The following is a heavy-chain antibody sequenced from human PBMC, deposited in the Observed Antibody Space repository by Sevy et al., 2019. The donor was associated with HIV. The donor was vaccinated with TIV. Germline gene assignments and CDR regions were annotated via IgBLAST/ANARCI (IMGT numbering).Heavy chain of an antibody. CDR1: GFTFSSYG. V-gene: IGHV3-30*18. Sequence: AGSLRLSCAASGFTFSSYGMHWVRQAPGKELEWVAVIAYDGSNKYYADSVKGRFTISRDNSKNTLYLQMNSLRAEDTAVYYCAKDLYYDSSGYYPSETDYWGQGTLVTVSS. J-gene: IGHJ4*02. CDR2: IAYDGSNK. CDR3: AKDLYYDSSGYYPSETDY. D-gene: IGHD3-22*01.